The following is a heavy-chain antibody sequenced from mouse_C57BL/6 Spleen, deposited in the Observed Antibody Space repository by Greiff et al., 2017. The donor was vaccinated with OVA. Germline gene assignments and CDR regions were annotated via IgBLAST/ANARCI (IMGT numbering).Heavy chain of an antibody. CDR1: GFSLTSYG. CDR2: IWSGGST. D-gene: IGHD1-1*01. Sequence: VHLVESGPGLVQPSQSLSITCTVSGFSLTSYGVHWVRQPPGKGLEWLGVIWSGGSTDYNAAFISRLSISKDNSKSQVFFKMNSLQADDTAIYYCAKNNGSIYYYGSWYAMDYWGQGTSVTVSS. V-gene: IGHV2-4*01. J-gene: IGHJ4*01. CDR3: AKNNGSIYYYGSWYAMDY.